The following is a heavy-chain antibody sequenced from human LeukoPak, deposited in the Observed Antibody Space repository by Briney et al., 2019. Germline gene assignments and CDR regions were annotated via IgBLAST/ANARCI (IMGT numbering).Heavy chain of an antibody. V-gene: IGHV3-33*01. Sequence: GGSLRLSCEASGFTFRNYGMHWVRQAPGKGLDWVGVIWFDGSNRYYADSVKGRFTISRDNSKNTLYLQVNSVRAEDTAVNYCARDTSGYYDYWGQGALVTVSS. CDR3: ARDTSGYYDY. D-gene: IGHD2-15*01. CDR2: IWFDGSNR. J-gene: IGHJ4*02. CDR1: GFTFRNYG.